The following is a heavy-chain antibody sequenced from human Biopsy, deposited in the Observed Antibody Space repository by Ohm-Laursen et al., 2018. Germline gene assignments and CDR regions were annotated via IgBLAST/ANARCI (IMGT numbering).Heavy chain of an antibody. D-gene: IGHD1-26*01. CDR2: ISWNGGTI. V-gene: IGHV3-9*01. J-gene: IGHJ3*01. CDR3: AKACCSGSYYDGFDV. CDR1: GFRFDDYA. Sequence: SLRLSCAASGFRFDDYAMHWVRQIPGKGLEWVSGISWNGGTIGYADSVKGRFTISRDDAKNSLHLQMDSLRPEDTALYYCAKACCSGSYYDGFDVWGQGTVVTVSS.